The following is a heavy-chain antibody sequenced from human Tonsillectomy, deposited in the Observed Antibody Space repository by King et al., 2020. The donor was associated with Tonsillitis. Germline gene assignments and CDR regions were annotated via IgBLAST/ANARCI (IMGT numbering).Heavy chain of an antibody. V-gene: IGHV5-51*01. CDR3: ARRDYCASTSCMFDY. D-gene: IGHD2-2*01. Sequence: QLVQSGAEVKKPGESLKISCKGSGYTFTTYWIGWVRQMPGKGLEWMGVIYPGDSDTRYSPSFQGQVTISADKSISTAYLQWSSLKASDTALYYCARRDYCASTSCMFDYLGQGTLVTVSS. CDR2: IYPGDSDT. CDR1: GYTFTTYW. J-gene: IGHJ4*02.